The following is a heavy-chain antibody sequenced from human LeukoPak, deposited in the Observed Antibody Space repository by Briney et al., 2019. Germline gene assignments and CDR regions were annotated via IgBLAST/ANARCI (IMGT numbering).Heavy chain of an antibody. D-gene: IGHD3-22*01. Sequence: PSETLSLTCTVSGGSISSYYWNWIRQPPGKGLEWIGYLYYSGSTNYNPSLKSRVTISGDTSKNQFSLQLSSVTAADTAVYYCARVHDSSGYASHAFDIWGQGTMVAVSS. CDR3: ARVHDSSGYASHAFDI. CDR1: GGSISSYY. CDR2: LYYSGST. V-gene: IGHV4-59*01. J-gene: IGHJ3*02.